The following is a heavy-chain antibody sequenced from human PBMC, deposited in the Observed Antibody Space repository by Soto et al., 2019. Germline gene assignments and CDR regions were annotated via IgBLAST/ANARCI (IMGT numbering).Heavy chain of an antibody. V-gene: IGHV4-30-2*01. Sequence: LSLTCAVSGDSISRGGYSWSWIRQPPGKGLELIGYIYHSGSTYYNPSVKSRVTISVDRSKNQLFLTLSSVTAADTAVYYCARVLRCSGGTCYPTGGWFDPWGQGSLVTVSS. CDR1: GDSISRGGYS. CDR2: IYHSGST. D-gene: IGHD2-15*01. J-gene: IGHJ5*02. CDR3: ARVLRCSGGTCYPTGGWFDP.